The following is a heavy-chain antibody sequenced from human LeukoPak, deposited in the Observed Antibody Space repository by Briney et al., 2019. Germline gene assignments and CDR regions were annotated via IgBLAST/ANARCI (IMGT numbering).Heavy chain of an antibody. D-gene: IGHD1-14*01. Sequence: VASVKVSCKASGYTFTSYGISWVRQAPGQGLEWMGWISAYNGNTNYAQKFQGRVTMTEDTSTDTAYMELSSLRSEDTAVYYCATGKGALPLGYYYYYMDVWGKGTTVTVSS. CDR3: ATGKGALPLGYYYYYMDV. CDR1: GYTFTSYG. V-gene: IGHV1-18*01. CDR2: ISAYNGNT. J-gene: IGHJ6*03.